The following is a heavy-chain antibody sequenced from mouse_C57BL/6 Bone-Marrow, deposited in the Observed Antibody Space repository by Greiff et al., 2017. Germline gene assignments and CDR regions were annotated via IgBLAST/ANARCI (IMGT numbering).Heavy chain of an antibody. CDR1: GFNFKNSY. J-gene: IGHJ2*01. CDR2: IDPANGNT. CDR3: AGGKRGY. V-gene: IGHV14-3*01. Sequence: EVQLQQSVAELVRPGASVKLSCTASGFNFKNSYMHWVKQRPEQGLDWIGRIDPANGNTKYAPKFQGKATITADMSSNTAYLQLSSLTSEDTAIYNCAGGKRGYWGQGTTLTVSS. D-gene: IGHD2-1*01.